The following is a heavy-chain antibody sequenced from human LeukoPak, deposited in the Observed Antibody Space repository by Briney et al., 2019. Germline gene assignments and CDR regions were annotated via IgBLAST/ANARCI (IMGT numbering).Heavy chain of an antibody. D-gene: IGHD3-22*01. CDR1: GFTVRSNY. CDR2: IYSGGST. V-gene: IGHV3-66*04. Sequence: GGSLRLSCVASGFTVRSNYMSWVRQAPGKGLEWVSVIYSGGSTYHADSVKGRFTISRDNSKNTLYLQMDSLRAEDTAVYYCARRGYSFEGDDIWGQGTMVTVSS. CDR3: ARRGYSFEGDDI. J-gene: IGHJ3*02.